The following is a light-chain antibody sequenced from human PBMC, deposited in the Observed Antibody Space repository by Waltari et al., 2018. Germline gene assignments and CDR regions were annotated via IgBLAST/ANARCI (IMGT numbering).Light chain of an antibody. Sequence: DIQMTQSPSTLSASVGDRVTITCRASQSVNRWLAWYQQKPGKAPKLLISKASALQNGVAPRFRGGGSGTEFTLTISNLQPDDSSTYYCQQYEAFPVTFGHGTKVEIK. CDR3: QQYEAFPVT. J-gene: IGKJ1*01. CDR2: KAS. V-gene: IGKV1-5*03. CDR1: QSVNRW.